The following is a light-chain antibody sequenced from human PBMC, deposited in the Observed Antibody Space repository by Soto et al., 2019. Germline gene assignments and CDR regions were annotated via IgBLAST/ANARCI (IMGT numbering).Light chain of an antibody. V-gene: IGKV2-28*01. CDR2: LGS. Sequence: DIVMTQSPLSLPVTPGEPASSSCRSSQSLLHSNGYNYLDWYLQKPGQSPQLLIYLGSNRASGVPDRFSGSGSGSDFTLKISRVEAEDVGVYYCMQALQTPWTFGQGTKVAIK. CDR1: QSLLHSNGYNY. CDR3: MQALQTPWT. J-gene: IGKJ1*01.